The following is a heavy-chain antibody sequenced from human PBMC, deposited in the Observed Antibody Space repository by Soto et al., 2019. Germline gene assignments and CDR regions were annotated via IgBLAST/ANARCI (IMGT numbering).Heavy chain of an antibody. V-gene: IGHV3-74*01. D-gene: IGHD1-26*01. CDR2: INSDGSST. Sequence: EVQLVESGGGLVQPGGSLRLSCAASGFAFSSYWMHWVRQAPGKGLVWVSRINSDGSSTSYADSVKGRFTISRDNAKNTLYLQMNSLRAEDTAVYYCARGGSLNWYFDLWGRGTLVTVSS. CDR3: ARGGSLNWYFDL. J-gene: IGHJ2*01. CDR1: GFAFSSYW.